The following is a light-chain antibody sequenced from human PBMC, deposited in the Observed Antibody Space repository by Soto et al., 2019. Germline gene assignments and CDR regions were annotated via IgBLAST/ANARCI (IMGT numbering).Light chain of an antibody. Sequence: EIVMTQSPATLSVSPGERAILSCRASQSVSINLAWYQQKPGQAPRLLIYGASSRATGIPDRFSGSGSGTDFTLTISRLEPEDFAVYYCQQYGSSPWTFGQGTKVDI. CDR1: QSVSIN. CDR2: GAS. V-gene: IGKV3-20*01. CDR3: QQYGSSPWT. J-gene: IGKJ1*01.